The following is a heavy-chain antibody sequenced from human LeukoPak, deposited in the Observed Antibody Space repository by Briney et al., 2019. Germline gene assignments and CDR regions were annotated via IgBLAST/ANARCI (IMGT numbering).Heavy chain of an antibody. CDR3: AERGVGPTTDAFDI. V-gene: IGHV4-39*07. J-gene: IGHJ3*02. CDR1: GGSVSSSNFY. Sequence: SETLSLTCSVSGGSVSSSNFYWGWVRQAPGKGLEWIGSFHFSGSSFHNPSLKSRVLMSGDKSKNHLSLKLRSVTAADTAVYYCAERGVGPTTDAFDIWGRGTMVTVSS. D-gene: IGHD1-26*01. CDR2: FHFSGSS.